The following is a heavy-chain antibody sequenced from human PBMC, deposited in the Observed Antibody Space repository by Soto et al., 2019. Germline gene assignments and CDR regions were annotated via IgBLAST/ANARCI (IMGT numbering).Heavy chain of an antibody. J-gene: IGHJ5*02. D-gene: IGHD6-6*01. CDR3: ARDREAARPGWFDP. Sequence: ASVKVSCKASGYPFSTYGLSWVRQAPGQGLEWLGWISAYNGNTNYAQKFQDRVTMTTDTPTGTAYMELRSLRFDDTAVYYCARDREAARPGWFDPWGQGTLVTVSS. CDR2: ISAYNGNT. CDR1: GYPFSTYG. V-gene: IGHV1-18*04.